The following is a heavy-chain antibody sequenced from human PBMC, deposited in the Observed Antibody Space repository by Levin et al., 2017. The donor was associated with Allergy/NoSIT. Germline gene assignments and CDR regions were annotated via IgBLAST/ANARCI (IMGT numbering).Heavy chain of an antibody. V-gene: IGHV1-18*01. J-gene: IGHJ6*03. CDR1: GYTFTSYG. Sequence: GESLKISCKASGYTFTSYGISWVRQAPGQGLEWMGWISAYNGNTNYAQKLQGRVTMTTDTSTSTAYMELRSLRSDDTAVYYCARVDGRLELRTGYYYYMDAWGKGTTVTVSS. CDR2: ISAYNGNT. D-gene: IGHD1-7*01. CDR3: ARVDGRLELRTGYYYYMDA.